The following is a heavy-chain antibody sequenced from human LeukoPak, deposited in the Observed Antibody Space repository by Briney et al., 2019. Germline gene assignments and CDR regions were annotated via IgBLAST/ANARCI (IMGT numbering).Heavy chain of an antibody. CDR2: MNPNSGNT. D-gene: IGHD2-15*01. V-gene: IGHV1-8*01. J-gene: IGHJ3*02. CDR1: GYTFTSYD. Sequence: ASVKVSCKASGYTFTSYDINWVRQATGQGLEWMGWMNPNSGNTGYAQKFQGRVTMTRDTSISTAYMELSRLRSDDTAVYYCARDLRFVVVVAATSAFGIWGQGTMVTVSS. CDR3: ARDLRFVVVVAATSAFGI.